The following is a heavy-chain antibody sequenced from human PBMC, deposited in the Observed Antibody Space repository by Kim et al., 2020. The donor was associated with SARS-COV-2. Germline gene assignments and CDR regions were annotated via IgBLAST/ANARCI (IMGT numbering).Heavy chain of an antibody. CDR2: IYFSGST. D-gene: IGHD3-10*01. Sequence: SETLSLTCSVSGVFITSPHYYWAWIRQSPGKGLEWVGGIYFSGSTYYTPSLRSRVSISVDTSKNQFSLNLNSVTAADTAVDYCARGTWFGELGSMDVWG. J-gene: IGHJ6*02. CDR1: GVFITSPHYY. CDR3: ARGTWFGELGSMDV. V-gene: IGHV4-39*07.